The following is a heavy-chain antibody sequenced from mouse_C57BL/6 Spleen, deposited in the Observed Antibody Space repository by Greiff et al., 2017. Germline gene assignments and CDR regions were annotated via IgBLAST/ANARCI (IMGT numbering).Heavy chain of an antibody. CDR2: IYPGSGNT. Sequence: VQRVESGAELVRPGASVKLSCKASGYTFTDYYINWVKQRPGQGLEWIARIYPGSGNTYYNEKFKGKATLTAEKSSSTAYMQLSSLTSEDSAVYFCARDGYCPFDYWGQGTTLTVSS. V-gene: IGHV1-76*01. J-gene: IGHJ2*01. CDR1: GYTFTDYY. D-gene: IGHD2-3*01. CDR3: ARDGYCPFDY.